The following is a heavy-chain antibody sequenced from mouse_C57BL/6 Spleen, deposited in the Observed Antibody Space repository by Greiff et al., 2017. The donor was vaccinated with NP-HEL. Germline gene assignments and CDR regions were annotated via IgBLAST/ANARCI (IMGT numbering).Heavy chain of an antibody. CDR1: GYAFSSYW. D-gene: IGHD1-1*01. CDR2: IYPGDGDT. CDR3: ARGRYGSPYAMDY. J-gene: IGHJ4*01. Sequence: VKLQESGAELVKPGASVKISCKASGYAFSSYWMNWVKQRPGKGLEWIGQIYPGDGDTNYNGKFKGKATLTADKSSSTAYMQLSSLTSEDSAVYFCARGRYGSPYAMDYWGQGTSVTVSS. V-gene: IGHV1-80*01.